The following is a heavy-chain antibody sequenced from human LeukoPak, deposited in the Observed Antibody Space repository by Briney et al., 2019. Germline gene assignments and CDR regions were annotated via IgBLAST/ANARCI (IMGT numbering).Heavy chain of an antibody. V-gene: IGHV5-51*01. Sequence: GESLKISCKGSGYSFTSYWIGWVRQMPGKGLEWMGIIYPGDSDTRYSPSFQGQVTISADKSISTAYLQWSSLKASDTAMYYCARCASPGVGDIVVERGFDYWGQGTLVTVSS. CDR2: IYPGDSDT. J-gene: IGHJ4*02. CDR1: GYSFTSYW. CDR3: ARCASPGVGDIVVERGFDY. D-gene: IGHD2-15*01.